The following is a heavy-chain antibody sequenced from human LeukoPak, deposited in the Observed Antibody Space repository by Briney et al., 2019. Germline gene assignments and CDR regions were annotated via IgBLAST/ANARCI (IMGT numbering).Heavy chain of an antibody. CDR2: INPNSGGT. CDR3: ARWDYVRLYYGMDV. Sequence: ASVKVSCKASGYTFTGYYMHWVRQAPGQGLEWMGWINPNSGGTNYAQKFQGRVTMTRDTSISTAYMELSSLRSEDTAVYYCARWDYVRLYYGMDVWGQGTTVTVSS. V-gene: IGHV1-2*02. D-gene: IGHD3-10*02. J-gene: IGHJ6*02. CDR1: GYTFTGYY.